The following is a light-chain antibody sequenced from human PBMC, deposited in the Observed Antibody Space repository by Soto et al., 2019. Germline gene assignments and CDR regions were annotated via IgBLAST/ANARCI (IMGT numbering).Light chain of an antibody. Sequence: IVLTQSPGTLSLSPGERATLFCRASQSITTSQLAWYQQKPGQAPRVLIFGASNRATGIPDRFSGSGSGTDFTLTISRLEPEDFAIYYCQQYASSPRTFGRGTTVELK. CDR1: QSITTSQ. CDR2: GAS. CDR3: QQYASSPRT. V-gene: IGKV3-20*01. J-gene: IGKJ1*01.